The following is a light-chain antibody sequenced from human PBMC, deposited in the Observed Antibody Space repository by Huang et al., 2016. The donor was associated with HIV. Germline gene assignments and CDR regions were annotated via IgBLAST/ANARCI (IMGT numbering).Light chain of an antibody. CDR3: QQYHGIPWT. CDR2: ATS. CDR1: QGIGNS. Sequence: DIQMTQSPSSLSASVGDRVTITCRANQGIGNSLAWYQQKPEKAPRLLLYATSRLESGVPSRFSGSGSGTHYTLTISTLQPEDIASYYCQQYHGIPWTFGQGTKVEIK. V-gene: IGKV1-NL1*01. J-gene: IGKJ1*01.